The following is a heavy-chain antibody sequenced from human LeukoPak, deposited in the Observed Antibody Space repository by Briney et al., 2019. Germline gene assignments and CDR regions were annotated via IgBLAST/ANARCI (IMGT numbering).Heavy chain of an antibody. Sequence: SETLSLTCSVSGGSISNHYWSWIRQAPGKTLEYIGNIYSSGSTYYNPSLKSRLTISLDTSRNQFSLRLTSVGAADTAVYYCAREGGVARRGLDYWGQGTLVAVSS. V-gene: IGHV4-59*11. D-gene: IGHD6-6*01. CDR2: IYSSGST. CDR3: AREGGVARRGLDY. J-gene: IGHJ4*02. CDR1: GGSISNHY.